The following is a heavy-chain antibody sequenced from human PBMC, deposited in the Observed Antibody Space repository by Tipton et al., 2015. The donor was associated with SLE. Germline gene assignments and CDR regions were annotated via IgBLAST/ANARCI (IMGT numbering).Heavy chain of an antibody. CDR2: IDHRGRT. V-gene: IGHV4-31*03. CDR3: ARRGNIVVADAFDI. D-gene: IGHD2-21*01. J-gene: IGHJ3*02. CDR1: GVSINSGGSY. Sequence: TLSLTCSLSGVSINSGGSYWTWIRQHPRKGLEWIGYIDHRGRTYYNPSLESRLTISMDTSNDQFSLKLTSVTAADTAVYYCARRGNIVVADAFDIWGQGTMVSVSS.